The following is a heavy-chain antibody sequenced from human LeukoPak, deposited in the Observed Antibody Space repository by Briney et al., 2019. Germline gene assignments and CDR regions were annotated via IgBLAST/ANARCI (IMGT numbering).Heavy chain of an antibody. CDR1: GFTFSSYG. V-gene: IGHV3-30*18. CDR3: AKVRRRGYYDSSGLALLDY. CDR2: ISYDGSNK. D-gene: IGHD3-22*01. Sequence: GGSLRLSCAASGFTFSSYGMHWVRQAPGKGLEWVAVISYDGSNKYYADSVKGRFTISRDNSKNTLYLQMNSPRAEDTAVYYCAKVRRRGYYDSSGLALLDYWGQGTLVTVSS. J-gene: IGHJ4*02.